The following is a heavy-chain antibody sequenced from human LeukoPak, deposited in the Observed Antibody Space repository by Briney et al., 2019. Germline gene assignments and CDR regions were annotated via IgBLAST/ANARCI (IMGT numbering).Heavy chain of an antibody. V-gene: IGHV4-59*01. CDR3: AGQSRTGYFDY. Sequence: SETLSLTCTVSGGFISSYYWSWIRQPPGKGLEWIGYIYYSGSTNYNSSLKSRVIISVDTSKNQFSLKLSSVTAADTAVYYCAGQSRTGYFDYWGQGTLVTVSS. J-gene: IGHJ4*02. CDR1: GGFISSYY. CDR2: IYYSGST. D-gene: IGHD3/OR15-3a*01.